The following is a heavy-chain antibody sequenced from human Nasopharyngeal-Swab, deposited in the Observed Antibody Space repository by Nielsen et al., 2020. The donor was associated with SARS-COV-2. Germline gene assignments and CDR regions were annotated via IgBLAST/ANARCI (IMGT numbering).Heavy chain of an antibody. V-gene: IGHV3-33*01. Sequence: WIRQPPGKGLEWVAVIWYDGSNKYYADSVKGRFTISRDNSKNTLYLQMNSLKTEDTAVYYCTTTQWLDRLFDYWGQGTLVTVSS. CDR3: TTTQWLDRLFDY. J-gene: IGHJ4*02. CDR2: IWYDGSNK. D-gene: IGHD6-19*01.